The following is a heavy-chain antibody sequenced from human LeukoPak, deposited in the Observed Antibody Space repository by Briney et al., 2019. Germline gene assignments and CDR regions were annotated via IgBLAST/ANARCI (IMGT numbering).Heavy chain of an antibody. D-gene: IGHD5-24*01. CDR3: ARDLDDGYNFGAFDY. V-gene: IGHV1-2*02. Sequence: ASVTVSCTASGYIFTTYFMHWLRQAPGQGLEWMGWINPNSGGTNYAQKFQGRVTMTRDTSISTAYMELSRLRSDDTAVYYCARDLDDGYNFGAFDYWGQGTLVTVSS. CDR2: INPNSGGT. CDR1: GYIFTTYF. J-gene: IGHJ4*02.